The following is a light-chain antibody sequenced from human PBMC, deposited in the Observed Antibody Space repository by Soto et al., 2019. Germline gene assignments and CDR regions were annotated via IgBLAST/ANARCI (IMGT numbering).Light chain of an antibody. J-gene: IGKJ4*01. CDR1: QDISNY. CDR3: QHYDNLPLT. V-gene: IGKV1-33*01. CDR2: DAS. Sequence: DIPMTQSPSSLSASVGDRVTITCQASQDISNYLNWYQQKPGKAPKLLIYDASNLETGVTSRFSGSGSGTDFTFTISSLQPEDIATYYCQHYDNLPLTFGGGTEVEIK.